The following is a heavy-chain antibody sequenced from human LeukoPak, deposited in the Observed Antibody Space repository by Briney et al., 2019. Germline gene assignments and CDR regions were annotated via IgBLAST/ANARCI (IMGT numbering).Heavy chain of an antibody. CDR1: GYTFTGYY. Sequence: ASVKVSCKASGYTFTGYYMHWVRQAPGQGLEWMGWINPNSGGTNYAQKFQGRVTMTRDTSISTAYMELSRLRSDDTAVYYCARDIGKQLVNYFDYWGQGTLVTVSS. D-gene: IGHD6-6*01. CDR3: ARDIGKQLVNYFDY. V-gene: IGHV1-2*02. J-gene: IGHJ4*02. CDR2: INPNSGGT.